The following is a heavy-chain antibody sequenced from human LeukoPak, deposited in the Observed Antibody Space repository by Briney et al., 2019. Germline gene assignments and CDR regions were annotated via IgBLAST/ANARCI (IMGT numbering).Heavy chain of an antibody. Sequence: PEGSLRLSCSASGFAFSDYWMNWVRQAPGKGPEWVANINLGGSAKLYVDSVKGRCTISRDNAKNPLYLQMNSLRVEDTAVYYCAAWGLHNYWGQGTLVTVSS. CDR3: AAWGLHNY. J-gene: IGHJ4*02. V-gene: IGHV3-7*01. D-gene: IGHD7-27*01. CDR1: GFAFSDYW. CDR2: INLGGSAK.